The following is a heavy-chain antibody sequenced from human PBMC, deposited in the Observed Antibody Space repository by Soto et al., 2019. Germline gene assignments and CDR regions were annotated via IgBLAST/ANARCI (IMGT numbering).Heavy chain of an antibody. CDR3: AAWDISNP. CDR1: GITFSNYW. D-gene: IGHD2-15*01. V-gene: IGHV3-7*01. Sequence: EEKLVQSGGGLVRPGGSLRLSCVGSGITFSNYWMNWVRQTPGKGLEWVANIKPDGSAKAYVDSVKARFTVSRDNAKNSLYLQMNSLRAEDTAVYFCAAWDISNPWGQGTLVTVSS. CDR2: IKPDGSAK. J-gene: IGHJ5*02.